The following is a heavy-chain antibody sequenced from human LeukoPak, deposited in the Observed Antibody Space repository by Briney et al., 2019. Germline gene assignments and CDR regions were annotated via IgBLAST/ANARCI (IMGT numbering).Heavy chain of an antibody. CDR1: GYTFTSYA. CDR3: AREHGDYSSGGDNWFDT. CDR2: INTNTGNP. Sequence: ASVKVSCKASGYTFTSYAMNWVRQAPGQGLEWMGWINTNTGNPTYAQGFTGRFVFSLDTSVSTAYLQISSLKAEDTAVYYCAREHGDYSSGGDNWFDTWGQGTLVTVSS. V-gene: IGHV7-4-1*02. D-gene: IGHD6-19*01. J-gene: IGHJ5*02.